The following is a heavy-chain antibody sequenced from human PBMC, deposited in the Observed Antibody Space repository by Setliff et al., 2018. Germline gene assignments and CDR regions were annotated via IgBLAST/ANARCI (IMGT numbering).Heavy chain of an antibody. CDR3: ASAHYYSGYIEYFQY. CDR2: ISRGGNTI. Sequence: GGSLRLSCAASGFTFSSYSMNWIRQAPGKGLEWVSYISRGGNTIYYADSVKGRFTISRDNAKNSLYLQMNSLRAEDTAVYYCASAHYYSGYIEYFQYWGQGTLVTVSS. CDR1: GFTFSSYS. D-gene: IGHD5-12*01. V-gene: IGHV3-48*04. J-gene: IGHJ1*01.